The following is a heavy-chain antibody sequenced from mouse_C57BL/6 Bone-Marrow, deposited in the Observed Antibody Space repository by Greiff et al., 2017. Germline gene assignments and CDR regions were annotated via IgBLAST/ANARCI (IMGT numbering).Heavy chain of an antibody. J-gene: IGHJ1*03. CDR1: GYTFPSYW. CDR3: ARPYYSNYWYFDV. V-gene: IGHV1-55*01. Sequence: QVQLQQPGAELVKPGASVKMSCKASGYTFPSYWITWVKQRPGQGLEWIGDIYPGSGSTNYNEKFKIKATLTVDTSSSTAYMQLSSLTSEDSAVYYCARPYYSNYWYFDVWGTGTTVTVSS. CDR2: IYPGSGST. D-gene: IGHD2-5*01.